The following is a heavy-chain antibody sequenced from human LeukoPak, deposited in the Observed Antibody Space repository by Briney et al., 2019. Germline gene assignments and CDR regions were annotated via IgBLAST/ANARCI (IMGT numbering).Heavy chain of an antibody. Sequence: PGGSLRLSCVVSGFTFSSYWMSWVRQAPGKGLEWVANIKQDGSEKYYVDSVKGRFTMSRDNAKNSLYLQMNSLRAEDTALYYCARVQWELRGVGSYFEYWGQGALVTVSS. V-gene: IGHV3-7*01. CDR3: ARVQWELRGVGSYFEY. D-gene: IGHD1-26*01. CDR1: GFTFSSYW. CDR2: IKQDGSEK. J-gene: IGHJ4*02.